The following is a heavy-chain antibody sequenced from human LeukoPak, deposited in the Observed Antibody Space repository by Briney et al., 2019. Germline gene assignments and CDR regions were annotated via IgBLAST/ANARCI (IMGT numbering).Heavy chain of an antibody. CDR3: ARSLASGSYYVGY. CDR1: GYTFTGYY. Sequence: ASVKVSCKASGYTFTGYYMHWVRQAPGQGLEWMGWINPNSGGTNYAQKFQGRVTMTRDTSISTAYMELSSLRSEDTAVYYCARSLASGSYYVGYWGQGTLVTVSS. CDR2: INPNSGGT. V-gene: IGHV1-2*02. D-gene: IGHD1-26*01. J-gene: IGHJ4*02.